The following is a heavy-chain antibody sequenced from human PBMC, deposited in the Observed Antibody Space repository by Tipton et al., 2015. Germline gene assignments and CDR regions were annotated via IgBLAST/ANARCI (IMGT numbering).Heavy chain of an antibody. CDR3: AKRDYRPYYYGMDV. V-gene: IGHV3-23*01. CDR1: GFPFSSYA. CDR2: ISISGSNT. D-gene: IGHD4-11*01. Sequence: SLRLSCAASGFPFSSYAMSWVRQAPGKGLEWVSGISISGSNTYHADSVKGRFTISRDNSKNTVYLQMNSLRAEDTAVYYCAKRDYRPYYYGMDVWGQGTTVTVSS. J-gene: IGHJ6*02.